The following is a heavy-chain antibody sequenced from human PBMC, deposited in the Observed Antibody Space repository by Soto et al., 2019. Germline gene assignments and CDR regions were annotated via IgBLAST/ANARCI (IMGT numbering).Heavy chain of an antibody. J-gene: IGHJ4*02. V-gene: IGHV3-23*01. Sequence: EVQLLESGGGLVQHGGSLRLSCAASRFTFSSYAMSWVRQAPGKGLEWVSAISGSGGSTYYADSVKGRFTISRDNSKNTLYLQMNSLRAEHTAVYYCATASRNSNYAPYYFDYWGQGTLVTVSS. CDR2: ISGSGGST. CDR1: RFTFSSYA. CDR3: ATASRNSNYAPYYFDY. D-gene: IGHD4-4*01.